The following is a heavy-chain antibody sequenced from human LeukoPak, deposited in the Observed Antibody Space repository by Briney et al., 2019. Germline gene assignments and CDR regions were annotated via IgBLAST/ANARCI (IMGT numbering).Heavy chain of an antibody. CDR2: IYHSGST. V-gene: IGHV4-38-2*02. CDR3: ARDLYSSGWGYFDY. Sequence: GSLRLSCAASGFTFSNAWMSWVRQAPGKGLEWVGSIYHSGSTYYNPSLKSRVTISLDTSENQFSLKLSSVTAADTAVYYCARDLYSSGWGYFDYWGQGTLVTVSS. D-gene: IGHD6-19*01. J-gene: IGHJ4*02. CDR1: GFTFSNAW.